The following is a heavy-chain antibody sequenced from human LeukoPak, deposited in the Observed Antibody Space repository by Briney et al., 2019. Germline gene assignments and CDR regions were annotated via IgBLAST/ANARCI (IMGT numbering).Heavy chain of an antibody. CDR2: IYTSGST. CDR3: ARQTGSGLFILP. Sequence: PSETLSLTCTVSGASISSSSYYWGWIRQPPGKGLEWIGRIYTSGSTNYNPSLKSRVTISVDTSKNQFSLKLSSVTAADTAVYYCARQTGSGLFILPGGQGTLVTVSS. J-gene: IGHJ4*02. D-gene: IGHD3/OR15-3a*01. V-gene: IGHV4-61*02. CDR1: GASISSSSYY.